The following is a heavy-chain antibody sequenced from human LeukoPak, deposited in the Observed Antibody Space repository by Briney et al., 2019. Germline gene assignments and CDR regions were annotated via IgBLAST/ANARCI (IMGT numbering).Heavy chain of an antibody. V-gene: IGHV5-51*01. CDR1: GYSFTSYW. J-gene: IGHJ4*02. D-gene: IGHD5-24*01. CDR3: ARLLRGERWPQSYYFDY. CDR2: IYPGDSDT. Sequence: GESLKISCKGSGYSFTSYWIGWVRQMPGKGLEWMGIIYPGDSDTRYSPSFQGQVTISADKSISTAYLQWSSLKASDTAMYYCARLLRGERWPQSYYFDYWGQGTLVTVSS.